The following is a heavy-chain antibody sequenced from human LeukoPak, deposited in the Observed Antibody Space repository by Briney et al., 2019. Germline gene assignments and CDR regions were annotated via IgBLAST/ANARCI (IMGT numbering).Heavy chain of an antibody. V-gene: IGHV4-38-2*01. CDR2: MYHSGST. CDR1: GYSISSGYY. Sequence: SETLSLTCAVSGYSISSGYYWGWIRQPPGKGLEWIGSMYHSGSTYYNPSLKSRVSRSVDTSKNQFSLKLSSVTAADTAVYYCARSRQGWWLLDYWGQGTLVTVSS. CDR3: ARSRQGWWLLDY. D-gene: IGHD5-12*01. J-gene: IGHJ4*02.